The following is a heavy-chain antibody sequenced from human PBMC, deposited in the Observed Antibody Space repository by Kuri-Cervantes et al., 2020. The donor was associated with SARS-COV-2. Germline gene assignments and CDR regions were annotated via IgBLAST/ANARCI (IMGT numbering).Heavy chain of an antibody. CDR2: INHSGST. Sequence: SQTLSLTCAVYGGSFSGYYWSWIRQPPGKGLEWIGEINHSGSTNYNPSLKSRVTISVDTSKNQFSLKLSSVTAADTAVYYCARAGYDYIWGSYRHYYYMDVWGQGTTVTVSS. CDR1: GGSFSGYY. CDR3: ARAGYDYIWGSYRHYYYMDV. D-gene: IGHD3-16*02. J-gene: IGHJ6*03. V-gene: IGHV4-34*01.